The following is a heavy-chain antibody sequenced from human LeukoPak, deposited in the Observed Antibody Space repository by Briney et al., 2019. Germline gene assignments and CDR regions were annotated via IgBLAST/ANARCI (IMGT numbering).Heavy chain of an antibody. J-gene: IGHJ6*03. D-gene: IGHD2-15*01. V-gene: IGHV5-51*01. CDR1: GHNFTSQW. CDR3: ARLLPQGRRNYYYYMDV. CDR2: IYPDDSDT. Sequence: KSGESLKISCKGSGHNFTSQWIAWVRQMPGKGLEWMGIIYPDDSDTRVSPSFQGQVTLSADKSINTAYLQWSSLKASDSAMYFCARLLPQGRRNYYYYMDVWGEGTTVTVSS.